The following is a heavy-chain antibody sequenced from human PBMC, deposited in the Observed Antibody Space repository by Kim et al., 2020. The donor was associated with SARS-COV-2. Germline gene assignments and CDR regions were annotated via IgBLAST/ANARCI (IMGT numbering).Heavy chain of an antibody. V-gene: IGHV3-21*01. CDR3: ARGGRDGYEFDY. D-gene: IGHD5-12*01. Sequence: YYADSVKGRFTISRDNAKNSLYLQMNSRRAEDTAVYYCARGGRDGYEFDYWGQGTLVTVSS. J-gene: IGHJ4*02.